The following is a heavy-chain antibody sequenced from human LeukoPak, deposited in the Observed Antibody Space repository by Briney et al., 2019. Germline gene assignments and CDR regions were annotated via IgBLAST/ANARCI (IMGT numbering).Heavy chain of an antibody. CDR3: ARARGGYDLDY. CDR1: GFTFSSYW. Sequence: KPGGSLRLSCAASGFTFSSYWMSWVRQAPGKGLEWVANIKQDGGEKYYVESVKGRFTISRDNVKNSLYLQMNSLRVEDTAVYYCARARGGYDLDYRGQGTLVTVSS. D-gene: IGHD5-12*01. CDR2: IKQDGGEK. J-gene: IGHJ4*02. V-gene: IGHV3-7*01.